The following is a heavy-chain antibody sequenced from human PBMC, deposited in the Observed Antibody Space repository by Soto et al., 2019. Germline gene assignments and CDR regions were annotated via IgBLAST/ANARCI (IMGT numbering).Heavy chain of an antibody. CDR2: INSDGSST. J-gene: IGHJ4*02. V-gene: IGHV3-74*01. CDR3: ARADGSGSYPDY. CDR1: GFTFSSYW. D-gene: IGHD3-10*01. Sequence: GGSLRLSCAASGFTFSSYWMHWVRQAPGKGLVWVSRINSDGSSTSYADSVKGRFTISRENAKNSLYLQMNSLRAGDTAVYYCARADGSGSYPDYWGQGTLVTVSS.